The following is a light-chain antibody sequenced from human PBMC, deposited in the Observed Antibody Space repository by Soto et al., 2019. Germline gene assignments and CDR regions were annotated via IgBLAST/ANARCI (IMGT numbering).Light chain of an antibody. CDR3: QTWSTDIRV. Sequence: QLVLTQPPSASASLGASVKLTCTLSSGHISYAIAWHQQQPEKGPRYLMKLNSDGSHSKGDGIPDRFSGSSSGAERYLTIYSLQSEDEADYYCQTWSTDIRVFGGGTQLTVL. J-gene: IGLJ3*02. V-gene: IGLV4-69*01. CDR2: LNSDGSH. CDR1: SGHISYA.